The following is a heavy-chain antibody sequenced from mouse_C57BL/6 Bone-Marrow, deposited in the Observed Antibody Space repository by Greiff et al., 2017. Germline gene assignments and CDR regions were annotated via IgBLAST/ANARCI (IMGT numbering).Heavy chain of an antibody. CDR3: ARGLRRGGFAY. V-gene: IGHV1-59*01. Sequence: VQLQQPGAELVRPGTSVKLSCKASGYTFTSYWMHWVKQRPGQGLEWIGVIDPSYSYTNYNQKFKGKAALTVDTSSSTAYMQLSSLTSEDSAVYYCARGLRRGGFAYWGQGTLVTVSA. CDR1: GYTFTSYW. CDR2: IDPSYSYT. D-gene: IGHD2-4*01. J-gene: IGHJ3*01.